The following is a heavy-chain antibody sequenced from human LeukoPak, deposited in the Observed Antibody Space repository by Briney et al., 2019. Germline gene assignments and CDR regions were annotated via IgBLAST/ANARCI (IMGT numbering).Heavy chain of an antibody. J-gene: IGHJ5*02. CDR1: GYTFTSYG. D-gene: IGHD2-15*01. Sequence: GASVKVSYKASGYTFTSYGISWVRQAPGQGLEWMGWISAYNGNTNYAQKLQGRVTMTTDTSTSTAYMELRSLRSDDTAVYYCARRWYCSGGSCLFDPWGQGTLVTVSS. V-gene: IGHV1-18*01. CDR3: ARRWYCSGGSCLFDP. CDR2: ISAYNGNT.